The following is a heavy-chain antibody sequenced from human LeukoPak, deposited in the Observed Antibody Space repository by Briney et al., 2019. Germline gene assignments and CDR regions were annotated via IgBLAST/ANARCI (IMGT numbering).Heavy chain of an antibody. D-gene: IGHD1-26*01. J-gene: IGHJ4*02. V-gene: IGHV3-64*01. CDR3: ARDPGRSPDY. Sequence: GGSLRLSCAASGFTFSYYWMTWVRQAPGKGLEYVSAINSNGDDTYYVNSVKGRFTISRDNSKNTLYLQMGSLRAEDMAVYYCARDPGRSPDYWGQGTLVTVS. CDR1: GFTFSYYW. CDR2: INSNGDDT.